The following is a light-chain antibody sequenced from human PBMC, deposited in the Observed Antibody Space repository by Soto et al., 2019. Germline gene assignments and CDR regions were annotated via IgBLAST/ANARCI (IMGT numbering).Light chain of an antibody. J-gene: IGKJ4*01. CDR2: AAS. V-gene: IGKV1-6*01. Sequence: AIQMTQSPSSLSASVGDRVTITCRASQGVGIDLSWYQQKPGKAPNLLIYAASILQSGVPSRFGGSGSGTDFTLTISSLQPEDFATYYCLQDFNFPLTFGGGTKVEI. CDR3: LQDFNFPLT. CDR1: QGVGID.